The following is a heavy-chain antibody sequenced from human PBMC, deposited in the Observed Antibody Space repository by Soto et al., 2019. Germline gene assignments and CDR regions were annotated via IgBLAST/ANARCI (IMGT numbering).Heavy chain of an antibody. CDR3: ARDWFGIDY. CDR1: GYSFTSYG. V-gene: IGHV1-18*01. Sequence: VQLVQSGAEVKKPGASVKVSCKASGYSFTSYGISWVRQAPGQGLEWMGWINPYNGNTNYTQKLQGRVTMTTDTSTNTAYIELRSLRSDDTDGYTVARDWFGIDYWGQGPLVTVSS. CDR2: INPYNGNT. D-gene: IGHD3-16*01. J-gene: IGHJ4*02.